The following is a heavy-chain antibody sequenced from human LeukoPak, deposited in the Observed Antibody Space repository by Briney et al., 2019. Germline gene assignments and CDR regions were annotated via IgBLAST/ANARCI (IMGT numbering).Heavy chain of an antibody. CDR3: ATRDRNNGVDY. J-gene: IGHJ4*02. CDR1: EFTVYNSY. CDR2: IYSGGDT. V-gene: IGHV3-53*01. D-gene: IGHD2-8*01. Sequence: GGSLRLSCAVSEFTVYNSYMSWVRQAPGKGLEWVSIIYSGGDTFYVDPVKGRFTISRDKSKNTVYLQMNSLRAEDTAVYYCATRDRNNGVDYWGQGTQVTVSS.